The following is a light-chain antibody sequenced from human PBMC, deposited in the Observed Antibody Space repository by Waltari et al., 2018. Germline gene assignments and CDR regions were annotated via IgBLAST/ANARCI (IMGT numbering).Light chain of an antibody. CDR2: KAN. V-gene: IGLV8-61*01. CDR3: LMYMGSGIWV. CDR1: SGSVSATSY. Sequence: QTVVTQEPSLSVSPGGTVTITSSLRSGSVSATSYASWYQQTPGQAPRTLVYKANTRSSGVPDRFSGSILGNKAALTIAGAQADDESNYYCLMYMGSGIWVFGGGTKLTVL. J-gene: IGLJ3*02.